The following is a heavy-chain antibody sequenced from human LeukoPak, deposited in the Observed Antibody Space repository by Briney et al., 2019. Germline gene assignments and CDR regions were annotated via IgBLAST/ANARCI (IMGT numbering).Heavy chain of an antibody. J-gene: IGHJ4*02. CDR2: INHSGST. D-gene: IGHD5-18*01. Sequence: PSETLSLTCAVYGGSFTGYSWTWIRQPPGKGLEWIGEINHSGSTNYNPSLTSRVTISVDTSKNQLSLKMTSVTAADTAVYFCARRPSYPDYWGQGTLVTVSS. V-gene: IGHV4-34*01. CDR1: GGSFTGYS. CDR3: ARRPSYPDY.